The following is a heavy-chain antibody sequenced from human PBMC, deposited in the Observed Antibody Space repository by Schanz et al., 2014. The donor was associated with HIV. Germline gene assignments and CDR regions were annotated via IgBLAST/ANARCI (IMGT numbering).Heavy chain of an antibody. CDR3: ASPLLYDSLDV. CDR2: ISYDRSHK. V-gene: IGHV3-30*03. CDR1: GFTFSRYW. Sequence: VQLVESGGGLVQPVGSLRLSCAASGFTFSRYWMSWVRQAPGKGLEWVAVISYDRSHKYYADSVKGRFTISRDNSKNTLYLQMNSLRAEDTAVYYCASPLLYDSLDVWGQGTTVTVSS. D-gene: IGHD3-22*01. J-gene: IGHJ6*02.